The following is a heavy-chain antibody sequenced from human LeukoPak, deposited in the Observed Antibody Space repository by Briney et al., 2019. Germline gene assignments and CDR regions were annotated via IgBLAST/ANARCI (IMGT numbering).Heavy chain of an antibody. CDR1: GGSISDYY. CDR3: ARKGRARKGYYGSGSYAAFDI. CDR2: IYHSGST. V-gene: IGHV4-59*04. J-gene: IGHJ3*02. Sequence: SETLSLTCTVSGGSISDYYWSWIRQPPGKGLEWIGYIYHSGSTYYNPSLKSRVTISVDTSKNQFSLKLSSVTAADTAVYYCARKGRARKGYYGSGSYAAFDIWGQGTMVTVSS. D-gene: IGHD3-10*01.